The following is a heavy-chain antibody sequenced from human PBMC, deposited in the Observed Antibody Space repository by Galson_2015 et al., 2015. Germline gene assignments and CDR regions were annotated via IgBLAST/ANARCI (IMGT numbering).Heavy chain of an antibody. CDR2: IKSKTDGGTT. J-gene: IGHJ4*02. D-gene: IGHD6-19*01. CDR1: GFTFSNAW. V-gene: IGHV3-15*01. Sequence: SLRLSCAASGFTFSNAWMSWVRQAPGKGLEWVGRIKSKTDGGTTDYAAPVKGRFTISRDDSENTLYLQMNSLKTEDTAVYYCTTDQIAVAEEFFDYWGQGTLVTVSS. CDR3: TTDQIAVAEEFFDY.